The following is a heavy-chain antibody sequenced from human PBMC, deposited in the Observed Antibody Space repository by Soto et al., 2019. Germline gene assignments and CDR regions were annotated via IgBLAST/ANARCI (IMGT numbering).Heavy chain of an antibody. CDR3: GGTTSSVLYYYYYCMDV. Sequence: QVQLVQSGAEVKKPGSSVKVSCKASGGTFSSYAISWVRQAPGQGLEWMGGIIPIFGTANYAQKFQGRVTITADDSTSTAYKELLSLRTEDTAVHYCGGTTSSVLYYYYYCMDVWGQGTTVTVSS. D-gene: IGHD1-26*01. J-gene: IGHJ6*02. CDR2: IIPIFGTA. CDR1: GGTFSSYA. V-gene: IGHV1-69*01.